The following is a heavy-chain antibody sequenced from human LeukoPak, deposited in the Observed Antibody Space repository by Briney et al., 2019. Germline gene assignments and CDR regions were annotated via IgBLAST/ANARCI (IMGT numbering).Heavy chain of an antibody. CDR2: IGSSSSI. J-gene: IGHJ3*02. CDR3: AREAGEAFDI. CDR1: GFTFSSYS. V-gene: IGHV3-21*01. D-gene: IGHD6-19*01. Sequence: GGSLRLSCAASGFTFSSYSMNWVRQAPGKGLEWVSSIGSSSSIYYADSVKGRFTISRDNGKNSLYLQMNSLRAEDTAVYYCAREAGEAFDIWGQGTMVTVSS.